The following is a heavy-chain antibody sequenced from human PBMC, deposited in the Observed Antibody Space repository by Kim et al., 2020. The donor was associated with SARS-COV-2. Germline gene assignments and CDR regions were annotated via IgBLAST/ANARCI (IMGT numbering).Heavy chain of an antibody. V-gene: IGHV3-9*01. CDR3: AKRYDSFFGFEV. J-gene: IGHJ6*02. CDR2: IRWDSGSI. CDR1: GFIFGDYG. D-gene: IGHD3-22*01. Sequence: GGSLRLSCAASGFIFGDYGMYWVRQAPGKGLEWVAGIRWDSGSIAYADSVKGRFTISRDNAKSSVYLQINSLRPEDTALYYCAKRYDSFFGFEVWGQGTT.